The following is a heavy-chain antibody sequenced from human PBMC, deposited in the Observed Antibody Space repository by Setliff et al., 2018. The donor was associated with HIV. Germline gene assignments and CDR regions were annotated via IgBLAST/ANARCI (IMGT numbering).Heavy chain of an antibody. CDR1: RFIFTDCY. V-gene: IGHV3-11*04. Sequence: GGSLRLSCAASRFIFTDCYVNWVRKAPGKGLEWVSTFSIRSSIYYADSVKGRFTISRDNAKNSLYLQMNSLRAEDTAFYYCARGWFDSWGQGTLVTVSS. J-gene: IGHJ5*01. CDR2: FSIRSSI. CDR3: ARGWFDS.